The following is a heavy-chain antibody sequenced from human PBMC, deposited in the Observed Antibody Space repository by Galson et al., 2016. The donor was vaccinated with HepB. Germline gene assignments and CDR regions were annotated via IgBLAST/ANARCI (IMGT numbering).Heavy chain of an antibody. Sequence: SVKVSCKASGFPFDNSAVEWVRQARGQRPEWIGWIVVGSGNTDYAQKFQERVTITRDMSTSTAYMEVRSLRSEDTAVYFCAAVKGYGDYAWGSYRPDSWGQGTPVAVSS. CDR3: AAVKGYGDYAWGSYRPDS. CDR2: IVVGSGNT. V-gene: IGHV1-58*01. J-gene: IGHJ5*01. D-gene: IGHD3-16*02. CDR1: GFPFDNSA.